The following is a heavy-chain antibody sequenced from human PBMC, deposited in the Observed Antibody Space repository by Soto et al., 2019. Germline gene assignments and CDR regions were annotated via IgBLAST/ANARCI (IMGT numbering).Heavy chain of an antibody. D-gene: IGHD4-17*01. CDR2: ISYDGSNK. CDR1: GFTFSSYA. J-gene: IGHJ4*02. V-gene: IGHV3-30-3*01. CDR3: ARVGGYYGGYFDY. Sequence: QVQLVESGGGVVQPGRSLSLSCAASGFTFSSYAVHRVRQAPAKGLEWVAVISYDGSNKYYPDSVKGRFTISRDNSKNTLYLQMNSLRAEDTAVYYCARVGGYYGGYFDYWGQGTLVTVSS.